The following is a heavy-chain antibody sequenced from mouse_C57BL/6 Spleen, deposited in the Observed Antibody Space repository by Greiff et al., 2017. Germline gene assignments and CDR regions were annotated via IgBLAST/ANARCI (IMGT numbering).Heavy chain of an antibody. CDR2: IYPSDSET. V-gene: IGHV1-61*01. CDR3: ARGAQATWMDY. CDR1: GYTFTSYW. J-gene: IGHJ4*01. D-gene: IGHD3-2*02. Sequence: QVQLQQPGAELVRPGSSVKLSCKASGYTFTSYWMDWVKQRPGQGLEWIGNIYPSDSETHYNQKFKDKATLTVDKSSSTAYMQLSSLTSEDSAVYYCARGAQATWMDYWGQGTSVTVSS.